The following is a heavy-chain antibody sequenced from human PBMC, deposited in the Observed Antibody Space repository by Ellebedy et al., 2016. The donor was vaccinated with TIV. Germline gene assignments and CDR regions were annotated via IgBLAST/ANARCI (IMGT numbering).Heavy chain of an antibody. Sequence: GESLKISXAASGFTVSSNYMSWVRQAPGKGLEWVSIIYPDGGAYYAGSVKGRFTISRDSSQNSLSLQMNSLRVDDTAVYYCARATLYNRGDDWGQGTLVTVSA. J-gene: IGHJ4*02. CDR2: IYPDGGA. D-gene: IGHD1-1*01. CDR3: ARATLYNRGDD. CDR1: GFTVSSNY. V-gene: IGHV3-53*01.